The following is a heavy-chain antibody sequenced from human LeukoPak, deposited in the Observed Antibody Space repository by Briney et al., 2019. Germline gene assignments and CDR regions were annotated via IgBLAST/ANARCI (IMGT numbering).Heavy chain of an antibody. Sequence: GGSLRLSCSASGFVFSIYTMYWVRQAPGKGPEYVSTISGSGNGGSIYYADSVKGRFTISRDDSKRILYLQMNGLRSEDTAVYYCVKDFGRVRGTPDSWGQGPLVTVPS. CDR1: GFVFSIYT. V-gene: IGHV3-64D*06. CDR2: ISGSGNGGSI. CDR3: VKDFGRVRGTPDS. J-gene: IGHJ4*02. D-gene: IGHD3-16*01.